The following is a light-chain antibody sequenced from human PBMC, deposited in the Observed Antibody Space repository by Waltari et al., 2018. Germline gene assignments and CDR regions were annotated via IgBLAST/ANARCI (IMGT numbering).Light chain of an antibody. J-gene: IGLJ1*01. CDR2: EVS. Sequence: QSALTQPAPVSGSPGQSITISCTGTGRDVGGYNSVPWYQHHPGKAPQLMIYEVSNRPSGVSNRFSGSKSGNTASLTISGLQAEDEADYYCSSYTSSGTYVFGTGTKVTVL. CDR1: GRDVGGYNS. V-gene: IGLV2-14*01. CDR3: SSYTSSGTYV.